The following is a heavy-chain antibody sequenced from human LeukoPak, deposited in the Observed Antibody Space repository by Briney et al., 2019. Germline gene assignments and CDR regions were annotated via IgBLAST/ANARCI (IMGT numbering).Heavy chain of an antibody. CDR1: GFYFANYA. CDR3: AKYVFSYGAGSYLAH. CDR2: ISGSGSNT. D-gene: IGHD3-10*01. Sequence: GGSLRLSCAASGFYFANYAMSWVRQAPGKGLEWVSGISGSGSNTYYAESVKDRFIISRDSTKNTLFLQVNSLRVEDTAVYYCAKYVFSYGAGSYLAHWGRGTLVSVSS. V-gene: IGHV3-23*01. J-gene: IGHJ4*02.